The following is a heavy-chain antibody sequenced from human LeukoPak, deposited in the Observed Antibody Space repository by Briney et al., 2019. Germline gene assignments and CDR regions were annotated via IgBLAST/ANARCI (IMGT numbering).Heavy chain of an antibody. D-gene: IGHD1-20*01. V-gene: IGHV3-23*01. CDR2: ITGSGGTT. J-gene: IGHJ4*02. Sequence: PGGSLRLSCAASGFTFSSYAMSWVRQAPGKGLEWVSAITGSGGTTYYADSVKGRFTISRDNSKNTLYLQMNSLRAEDTVVYYCAENSYNWNYVAYWGQGTLVTVSS. CDR3: AENSYNWNYVAY. CDR1: GFTFSSYA.